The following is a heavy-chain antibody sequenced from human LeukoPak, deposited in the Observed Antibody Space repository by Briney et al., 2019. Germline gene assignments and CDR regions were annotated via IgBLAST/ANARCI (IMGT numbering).Heavy chain of an antibody. V-gene: IGHV1-46*01. CDR3: ARSGRGVIIEGYYFDY. Sequence: ASVKVSCKASGYTFTSYYMHWVRQAPGQGLEWVGIINPSGGSTSYAQKFQGRVTMTRDTSTSTVYMELSSLRSEDTAVYYCARSGRGVIIEGYYFDYWGQGTLVTVSS. D-gene: IGHD3-10*01. CDR2: INPSGGST. CDR1: GYTFTSYY. J-gene: IGHJ4*02.